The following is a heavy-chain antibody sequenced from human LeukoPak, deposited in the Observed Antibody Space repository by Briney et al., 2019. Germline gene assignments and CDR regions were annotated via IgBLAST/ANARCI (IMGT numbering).Heavy chain of an antibody. Sequence: GGSLRLSCAASGFTVSSNYMSWVRQAPGKGLEWVSVIYSSGNTYYADSVKGRFTISRDNSKNTLYLQMNSLRAEDTAVYYCAKSGGGYCSSTSCYHGDYWGQGTLVTVSS. D-gene: IGHD2-2*01. CDR2: IYSSGNT. CDR1: GFTVSSNY. CDR3: AKSGGGYCSSTSCYHGDY. J-gene: IGHJ4*02. V-gene: IGHV3-66*01.